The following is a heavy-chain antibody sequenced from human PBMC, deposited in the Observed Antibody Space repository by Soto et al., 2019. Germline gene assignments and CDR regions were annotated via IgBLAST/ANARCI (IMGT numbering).Heavy chain of an antibody. V-gene: IGHV3-23*01. Sequence: EVQLLESGGGFVQPGGSLRLSCAASGFIFSNYAMTWVRQAPGKGLEWVSAITSTGSSTYYADSVKGRFTISRNNSKNTLYLQINILSAEDTAVYYCAKGAEGYVVSSLDYWGQGTLVTVSS. D-gene: IGHD5-12*01. CDR3: AKGAEGYVVSSLDY. J-gene: IGHJ4*02. CDR2: ITSTGSST. CDR1: GFIFSNYA.